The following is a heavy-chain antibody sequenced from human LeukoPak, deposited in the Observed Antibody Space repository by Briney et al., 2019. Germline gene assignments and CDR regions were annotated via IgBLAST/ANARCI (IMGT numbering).Heavy chain of an antibody. CDR3: ASIYDSSGHPFDY. D-gene: IGHD3-22*01. V-gene: IGHV4-39*07. CDR2: IYYSERT. Sequence: SETLSLTCTVSGGSITSTTNYWGWIRQPPGKGLEWIGTIYYSERTHYNLSLKSRVTISVDTSKNQFSLKLSSVTAADTAVYYCASIYDSSGHPFDYWGQGTLVTVSS. CDR1: GGSITSTTNY. J-gene: IGHJ4*02.